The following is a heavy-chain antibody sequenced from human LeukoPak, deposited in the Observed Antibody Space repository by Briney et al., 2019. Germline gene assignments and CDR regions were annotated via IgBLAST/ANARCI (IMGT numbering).Heavy chain of an antibody. CDR1: GFTFSSYA. CDR3: ARGAFGYSYGRQFDY. V-gene: IGHV3-30*04. CDR2: ISYDGSNK. D-gene: IGHD5-18*01. Sequence: GGSLRLSCAASGFTFSSYAMHWVRQAPGKGLEWVAVISYDGSNKYYADSVKSRFTISRDNSKNTLYLQMNSLRAEDTAVYYCARGAFGYSYGRQFDYWGQGTLVTVSS. J-gene: IGHJ4*02.